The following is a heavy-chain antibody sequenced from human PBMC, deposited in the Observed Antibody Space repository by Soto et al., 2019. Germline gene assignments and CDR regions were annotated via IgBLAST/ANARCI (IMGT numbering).Heavy chain of an antibody. CDR3: AKNSSSDWLDS. Sequence: VQLVQSGAELKMPGASVKVSCKTSGYIFSNYGLTWVRKAPGQGLEWMGWISIYVSYSLSSQRFHGRLIMTTDTSTSTAFMELRNLRIDDTAVYFCAKNSSSDWLDSWGQGTLITVSS. D-gene: IGHD6-13*01. V-gene: IGHV1-18*01. CDR1: GYIFSNYG. J-gene: IGHJ5*01. CDR2: ISIYVSYS.